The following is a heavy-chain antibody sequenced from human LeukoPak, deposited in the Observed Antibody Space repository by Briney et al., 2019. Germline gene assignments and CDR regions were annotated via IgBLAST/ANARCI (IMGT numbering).Heavy chain of an antibody. CDR2: ISSSSSYI. CDR1: GFTFSSYS. V-gene: IGHV3-21*01. D-gene: IGHD5-12*01. J-gene: IGHJ4*02. CDR3: ARDAYSGYVEPDY. Sequence: GGSLRLSCAASGFTFSSYSMNWVRQAPGKGLEWVSSISSSSSYIYYADSVKGRFTISRDNAKNSPYLQMNSLRAEDTAVYYCARDAYSGYVEPDYWGQGTLVTVSS.